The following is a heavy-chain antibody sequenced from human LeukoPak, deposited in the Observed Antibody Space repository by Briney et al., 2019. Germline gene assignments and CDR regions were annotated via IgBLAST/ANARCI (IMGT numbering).Heavy chain of an antibody. J-gene: IGHJ4*02. D-gene: IGHD6-25*01. CDR2: IFYSGHS. Sequence: PSETLSLTCSVSGGFNSRYYLSWVRQPLGKGLEWLGHIFYSGHSNYNASLTSRIRMSADTSKAQFSLELASVIAADTAVYYCARIDPLGFFDQWGPGILVTVSS. CDR3: ARIDPLGFFDQ. CDR1: GGFNSRYY. V-gene: IGHV4-59*12.